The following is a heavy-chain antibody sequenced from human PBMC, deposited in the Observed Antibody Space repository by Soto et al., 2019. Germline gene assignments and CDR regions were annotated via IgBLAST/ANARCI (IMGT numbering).Heavy chain of an antibody. D-gene: IGHD3-10*01. V-gene: IGHV3-23*01. J-gene: IGHJ5*02. CDR3: AKGVSHLGSGSYYLYNWFDP. CDR2: ISGSGGST. Sequence: GWSLRLSCAASGFTFSSYAMSWVRQAPGKGLEWVSAISGSGGSTYYADSVKGRFTISRDNSKNTLYLQMNSLRAEDTAVYYCAKGVSHLGSGSYYLYNWFDPWGQGTLVTVSS. CDR1: GFTFSSYA.